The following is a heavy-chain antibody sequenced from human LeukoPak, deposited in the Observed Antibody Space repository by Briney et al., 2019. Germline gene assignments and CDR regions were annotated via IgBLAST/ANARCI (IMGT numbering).Heavy chain of an antibody. CDR3: AKVYSSSRPKYYYYYMDV. CDR2: ISGSGGST. J-gene: IGHJ6*03. D-gene: IGHD6-6*01. Sequence: GGSLRLSCAASGFTFSSYAMSWVRQAPGKGLEWVSAISGSGGSTYYADSVKGRFTISRDNSKNTLYLQMNSLRAEDTAVYYCAKVYSSSRPKYYYYYMDVWGKGTTVTASS. CDR1: GFTFSSYA. V-gene: IGHV3-23*01.